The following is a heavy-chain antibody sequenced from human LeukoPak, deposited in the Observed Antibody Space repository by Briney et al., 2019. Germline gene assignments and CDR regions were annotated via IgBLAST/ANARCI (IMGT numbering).Heavy chain of an antibody. Sequence: AGGSLRLSCAASGFTFSSYSMNWVRQAPGKGLEWVSYISSSSSTIYYADSVKGRFTISRDNAKNSLYLQMNSLRDEDTAVYYYARGGDSSGYLQWRENDYWGQGTLVTVSS. CDR2: ISSSSSTI. CDR3: ARGGDSSGYLQWRENDY. J-gene: IGHJ4*02. D-gene: IGHD3-22*01. CDR1: GFTFSSYS. V-gene: IGHV3-48*02.